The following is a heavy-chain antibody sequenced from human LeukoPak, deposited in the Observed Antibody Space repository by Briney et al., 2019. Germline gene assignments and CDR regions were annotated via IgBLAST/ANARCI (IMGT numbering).Heavy chain of an antibody. CDR3: ARDGELRTAVGSGYYYGMDV. D-gene: IGHD2-15*01. Sequence: GGSLRLSCAASGFTFSSYWMSWVRQAAGKGLEWVANIKQDGSEKYYVDSVKGRFTISRDNAKNSLYLQLNSLRAEDTAVYYCARDGELRTAVGSGYYYGMDVWGQGTTVTVSS. J-gene: IGHJ6*02. V-gene: IGHV3-7*01. CDR1: GFTFSSYW. CDR2: IKQDGSEK.